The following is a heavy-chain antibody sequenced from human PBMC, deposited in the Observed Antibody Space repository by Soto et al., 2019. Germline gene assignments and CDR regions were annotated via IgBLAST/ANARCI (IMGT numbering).Heavy chain of an antibody. D-gene: IGHD6-19*01. V-gene: IGHV1-2*02. CDR2: INPNSGGT. CDR1: GYTFSGFY. CDR3: ASAAVTGTAGLDF. Sequence: ASVKVSCKASGYTFSGFYMHWVRQAPGQGLEWMGWINPNSGGTKSAEKFQGRVAMTRDTSISTAYMELSRLTSDDTAVYYCASAAVTGTAGLDFWGQGTQVTVSS. J-gene: IGHJ4*02.